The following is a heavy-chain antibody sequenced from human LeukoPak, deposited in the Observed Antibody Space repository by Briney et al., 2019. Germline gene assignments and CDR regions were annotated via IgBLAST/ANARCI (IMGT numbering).Heavy chain of an antibody. J-gene: IGHJ6*02. V-gene: IGHV3-30*18. CDR2: ISYDGSNK. D-gene: IGHD3-10*02. Sequence: GRALRLSCAASGFTFSSYCMHWVRQAPGKGLEWVAVISYDGSNKYYADSVKGRFTISRDNSKNTLYLQMNSLRAEDTAVYYCAKDEPMFGEFSDPTYYYYYGMDVWGQGTTVTVSS. CDR3: AKDEPMFGEFSDPTYYYYYGMDV. CDR1: GFTFSSYC.